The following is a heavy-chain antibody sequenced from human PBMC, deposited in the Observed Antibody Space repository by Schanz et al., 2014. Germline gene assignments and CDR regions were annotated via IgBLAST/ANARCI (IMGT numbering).Heavy chain of an antibody. CDR3: ARDAVALVPEYFMDV. CDR1: EFSFSSFG. Sequence: EVQLVESGGGLVQPRGSLRLSCAASEFSFSSFGMNWVRQAPGKGLEWVSYISSSSSTIYYADSVKGRFTISRDNAKNSLYLQMNSLRAEDTGVYYCARDAVALVPEYFMDVWGKGTPVTVSS. D-gene: IGHD2-15*01. CDR2: ISSSSSTI. V-gene: IGHV3-48*01. J-gene: IGHJ6*03.